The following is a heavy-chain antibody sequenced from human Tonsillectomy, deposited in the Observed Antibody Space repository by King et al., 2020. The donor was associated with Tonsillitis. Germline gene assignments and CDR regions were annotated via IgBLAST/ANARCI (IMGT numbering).Heavy chain of an antibody. Sequence: LQLQESGPGLVKPSETLSLTCTVSGGSISSSIHYWGWIRQPPGKGLEWIGSIYESGSTYYNPSLKSRVTISVDKPMNHFSLKLSSVTAADTAGSYCARLGPTRDSAMVNYWGQGTLVTVSS. CDR2: IYESGST. CDR1: GGSISSSIHY. CDR3: ARLGPTRDSAMVNY. D-gene: IGHD5-18*01. V-gene: IGHV4-39*02. J-gene: IGHJ4*02.